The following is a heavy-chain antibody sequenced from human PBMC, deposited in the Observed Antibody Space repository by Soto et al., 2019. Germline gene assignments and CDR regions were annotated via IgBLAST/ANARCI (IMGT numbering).Heavy chain of an antibody. Sequence: SETLSLTCTVSGGSISSGGYYWSWIRQHPGKGLEWIGYIYYSGSTYYNPSLKSRVTISVDTSKNQFSLKLSSVTAADTAVYYCARRIDGYYFDYWGQGTLVTASS. J-gene: IGHJ4*02. D-gene: IGHD3-22*01. V-gene: IGHV4-31*03. CDR1: GGSISSGGYY. CDR2: IYYSGST. CDR3: ARRIDGYYFDY.